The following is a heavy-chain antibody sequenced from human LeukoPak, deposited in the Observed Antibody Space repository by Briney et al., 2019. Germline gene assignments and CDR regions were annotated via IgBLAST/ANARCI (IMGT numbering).Heavy chain of an antibody. V-gene: IGHV1-18*01. D-gene: IGHD1-26*01. Sequence: ASVKVSCKASGYTFTSYGTSWVRQAPGQGLEWMGWISAYNGNTNYAQKLQGRVTMTTDTSTSTAYMELRSLRSDDTAVYYCARVVGATLEGLFDYWGQGTLVTVSS. J-gene: IGHJ4*02. CDR2: ISAYNGNT. CDR3: ARVVGATLEGLFDY. CDR1: GYTFTSYG.